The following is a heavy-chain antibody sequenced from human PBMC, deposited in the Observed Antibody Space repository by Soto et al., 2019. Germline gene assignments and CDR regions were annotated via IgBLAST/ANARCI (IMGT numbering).Heavy chain of an antibody. CDR3: ARDGILSYSSSYYYYYGMDV. J-gene: IGHJ6*02. CDR2: IYYSGST. Sequence: SETLSLTCTVSGGSISSYYWSWIRQPPGKGLEWIGYIYYSGSTNYNPSLKSRVTISVDTSKNQFSLKLSSVTAADTAVYYCARDGILSYSSSYYYYYGMDVWGQGTTVTVSS. CDR1: GGSISSYY. D-gene: IGHD6-6*01. V-gene: IGHV4-59*01.